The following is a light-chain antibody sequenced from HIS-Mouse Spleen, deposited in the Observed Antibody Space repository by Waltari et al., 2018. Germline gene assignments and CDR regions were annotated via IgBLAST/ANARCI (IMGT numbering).Light chain of an antibody. V-gene: IGLV3-1*01. J-gene: IGLJ2*01. CDR2: EDS. CDR1: ALPKKY. Sequence: SYELTQPPSVSVSPGQTARITCSGDALPKKYAYWYQQTSGQAPVLVIYEDSKRPSGIPERVSGSNSGNTATLTISGTQAMDEADYYCQAWDSSTGVFGGGTKLTVL. CDR3: QAWDSSTGV.